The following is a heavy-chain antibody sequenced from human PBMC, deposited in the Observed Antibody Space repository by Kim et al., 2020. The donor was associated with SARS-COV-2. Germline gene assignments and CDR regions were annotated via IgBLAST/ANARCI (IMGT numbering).Heavy chain of an antibody. Sequence: SETLSLTCAVYGGSFSGYYWSWIRQPPGKGLEWIGEINHSGSTNYNPSLKSRVTISVDTSKNQFSLKLSSVTAADTAVYYCARGRRSTLYQLLQHFDYWGQGTLVTVSS. V-gene: IGHV4-34*01. CDR2: INHSGST. D-gene: IGHD2-2*01. CDR1: GGSFSGYY. CDR3: ARGRRSTLYQLLQHFDY. J-gene: IGHJ4*02.